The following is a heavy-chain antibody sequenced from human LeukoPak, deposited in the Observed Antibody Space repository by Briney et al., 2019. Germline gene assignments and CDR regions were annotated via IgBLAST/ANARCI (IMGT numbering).Heavy chain of an antibody. J-gene: IGHJ4*02. CDR3: ARDMKGNLDY. CDR1: GFTFSNTW. V-gene: IGHV3-7*01. Sequence: PGGSLRLSCAASGFTFSNTWMAWVRQAPGKGLEWVANINQDGGTRQYADSVGGRFTTSRDNAKNSLYLEMNSLRAEDTGLYHCARDMKGNLDYWGQGTLVTVSS. CDR2: INQDGGTR. D-gene: IGHD3-16*01.